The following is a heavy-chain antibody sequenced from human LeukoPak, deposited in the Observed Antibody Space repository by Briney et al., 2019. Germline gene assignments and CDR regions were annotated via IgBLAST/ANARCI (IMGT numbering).Heavy chain of an antibody. CDR3: ARDRGSSSWYYFY. V-gene: IGHV3-30*03. D-gene: IGHD6-13*01. CDR1: GFTFSNYA. CDR2: ISYDGSNK. Sequence: PGGSLRLPCAASGFTFSNYAMSWVRQAPGKGLEWVAVISYDGSNKYYADSVKGRFTISRDNSKNTVYLQMNSLKAEDTAVYYCARDRGSSSWYYFYWGQGTLVTVSS. J-gene: IGHJ4*02.